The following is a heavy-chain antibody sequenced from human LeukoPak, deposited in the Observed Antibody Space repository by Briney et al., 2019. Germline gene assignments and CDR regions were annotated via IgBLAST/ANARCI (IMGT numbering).Heavy chain of an antibody. CDR2: INPNSGGT. J-gene: IGHJ5*02. V-gene: IGHV1-2*02. Sequence: ASVEVSCKASGYTFTCYYIHWVRQAPGQGLEWMGWINPNSGGTNYAQKFQGRVTMTRATSISTAYMELSRLRSDDTAVYYCAREPVVLVPAAIFNWFDPWGQGTLVTVSS. CDR3: AREPVVLVPAAIFNWFDP. CDR1: GYTFTCYY. D-gene: IGHD2-2*01.